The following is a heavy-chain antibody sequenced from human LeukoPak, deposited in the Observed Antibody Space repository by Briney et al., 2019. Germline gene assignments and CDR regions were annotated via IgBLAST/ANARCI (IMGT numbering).Heavy chain of an antibody. D-gene: IGHD3-22*01. J-gene: IGHJ4*02. CDR2: ITARSSYI. Sequence: GGSLYLSCAASGFNYNDYSMPWVRQAPGKWLHWVTSITARSSYIYYVDSVKGRFTISRASANNSVYLQMNSLRAEDTAVYYCARGGGSSGYSLSLTYWGEGTLVTVSS. CDR1: GFNYNDYS. V-gene: IGHV3-21*01. CDR3: ARGGGSSGYSLSLTY.